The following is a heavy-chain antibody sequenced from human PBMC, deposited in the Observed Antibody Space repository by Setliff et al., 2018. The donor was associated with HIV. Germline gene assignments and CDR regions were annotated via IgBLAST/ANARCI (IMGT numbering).Heavy chain of an antibody. V-gene: IGHV1-2*02. CDR1: GYTFTDFY. CDR2: INPKSGGP. CDR3: ATRSGYYSTFDR. Sequence: GASVKVSCKASGYTFTDFYIFWVRQAPGGGLEWRGWINPKSGGPNYAQKFQGRVTMTSDTSITTAYMEMTGLRSDDPSLYYCATRSGYYSTFDRWGQGTQVPVSS. D-gene: IGHD3-3*01. J-gene: IGHJ4*02.